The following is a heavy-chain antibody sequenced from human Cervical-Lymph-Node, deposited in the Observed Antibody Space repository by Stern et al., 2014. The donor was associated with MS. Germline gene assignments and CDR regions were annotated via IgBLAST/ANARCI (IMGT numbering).Heavy chain of an antibody. D-gene: IGHD4-23*01. V-gene: IGHV7-4-1*02. CDR2: INTYTGTP. Sequence: QVQLVQSGSELKKPGASVKVSCKASGYKFTSSAINWVRQAPGKGLEWMGWINTYTGTPTFGQDFTGRVVFSLDTSVTTAYLQISSLKAEDTALYCCSTQGARGFGHSPTTYWGQGTLVTISS. J-gene: IGHJ4*02. CDR1: GYKFTSSA. CDR3: STQGARGFGHSPTTY.